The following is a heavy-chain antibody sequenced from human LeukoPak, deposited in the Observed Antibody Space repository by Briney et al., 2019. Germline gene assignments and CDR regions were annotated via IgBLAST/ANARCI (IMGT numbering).Heavy chain of an antibody. V-gene: IGHV3-23*01. CDR1: AFIFSGHW. J-gene: IGHJ4*02. CDR3: AKAPHSILGYFDY. Sequence: PGGSLRLSCEGSAFIFSGHWMNWVRQTPGKGLEWVSAISGSGGSTYYADSVKGRFTISRDNSKNTLYLQMNSLRAEDTAVYYCAKAPHSILGYFDYWGQGTLVTVSS. CDR2: ISGSGGST. D-gene: IGHD1-26*01.